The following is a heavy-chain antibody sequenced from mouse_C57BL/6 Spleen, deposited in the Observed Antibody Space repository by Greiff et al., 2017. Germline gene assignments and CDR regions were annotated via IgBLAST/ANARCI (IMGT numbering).Heavy chain of an antibody. Sequence: VQLQQSGPELVKPGASVKLSCKASGYTFTDYNMHWVKQSPGKSLEWIGYINPNNGGTSYNQKFQGKATLTVNKSSSTAYMELRSLTSEDSAVYYCARERYDYPFAYWGQGTLVTVSA. V-gene: IGHV1-22*01. CDR2: INPNNGGT. J-gene: IGHJ3*01. CDR3: ARERYDYPFAY. CDR1: GYTFTDYN. D-gene: IGHD2-4*01.